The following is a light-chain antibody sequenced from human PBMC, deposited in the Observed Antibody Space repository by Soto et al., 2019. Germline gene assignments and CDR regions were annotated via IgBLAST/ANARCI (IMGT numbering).Light chain of an antibody. CDR3: QQASSPPFA. Sequence: DIQMTQSPSSVSASLGDRVTITCRASQGVSRWLAWYQQKPGKAPKLLIYGASNLQSGVPSRFSGSGSGTDLSLTIRSLQPEDFTTYYCQQASSPPFAFGPGTKVDI. V-gene: IGKV1D-12*01. CDR2: GAS. J-gene: IGKJ3*01. CDR1: QGVSRW.